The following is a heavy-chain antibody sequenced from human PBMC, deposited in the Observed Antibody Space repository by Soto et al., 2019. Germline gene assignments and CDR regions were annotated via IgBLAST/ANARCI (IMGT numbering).Heavy chain of an antibody. CDR2: IYYSGNT. J-gene: IGHJ4*02. CDR3: AREGGESSDGLYYFDS. D-gene: IGHD3-16*01. Sequence: SETLSLTCTVSGGSISSYYWSWIRQPPGKGLEWIGHIYYSGNTDYNPSLKSRLAISIDTSKNQFSLKLSSVTAADTAVYFCAREGGESSDGLYYFDSWGQGTLVTVSS. V-gene: IGHV4-59*12. CDR1: GGSISSYY.